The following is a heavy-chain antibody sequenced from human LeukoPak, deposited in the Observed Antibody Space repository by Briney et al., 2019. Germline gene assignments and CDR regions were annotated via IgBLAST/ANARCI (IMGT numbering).Heavy chain of an antibody. CDR3: ARATDVDTIKYYFDY. J-gene: IGHJ4*02. CDR2: IYYSGST. V-gene: IGHV4-59*01. CDR1: GGSISSYY. Sequence: SETLSLTCTVSGGSISSYYWSWIRQPPGKGLEWIGYIYYSGSTNYNPSLKSRVTISVDTSKNQFSLKLSSVTAADTAVYYCARATDVDTIKYYFDYWGQGTLVTVSS. D-gene: IGHD5-12*01.